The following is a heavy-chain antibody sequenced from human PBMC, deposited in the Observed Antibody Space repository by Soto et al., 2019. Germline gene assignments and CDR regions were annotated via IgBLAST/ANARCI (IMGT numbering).Heavy chain of an antibody. CDR2: IKQDGSEK. J-gene: IGHJ4*02. Sequence: GGSLRLSCAASGFTFSSYWMSWVRQAPGKGLEWVANIKQDGSEKYYVDSVKGRFTISRDNAKNSLYLQMNSLRAEDTAVYYCARGGSSSSDYYFDYWGQGTLVTVSS. CDR3: ARGGSSSSDYYFDY. V-gene: IGHV3-7*01. CDR1: GFTFSSYW. D-gene: IGHD6-6*01.